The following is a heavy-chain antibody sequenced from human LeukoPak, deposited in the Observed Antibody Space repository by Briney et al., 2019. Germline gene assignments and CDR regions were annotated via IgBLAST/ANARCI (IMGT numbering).Heavy chain of an antibody. J-gene: IGHJ4*02. D-gene: IGHD3-10*01. CDR2: INPSGGST. CDR1: GYTFTSYY. V-gene: IGHV1-46*01. CDR3: ARVFAGDGSGSHYFDY. Sequence: GASVKVSCKASGYTFTSYYMHWVRQAPGQGLEWMGIINPSGGSTSYAQKFQGRVTMTRDTSTSTVYMELSSLRSEDTAVYYCARVFAGDGSGSHYFDYWGQGTLVTVSS.